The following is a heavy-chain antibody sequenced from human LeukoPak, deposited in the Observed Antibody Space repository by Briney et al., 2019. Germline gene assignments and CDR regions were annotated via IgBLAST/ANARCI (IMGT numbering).Heavy chain of an antibody. Sequence: PSETLSLTCTLSGGSISSGGYYWSWIRQLPGEGLEWIVYIRYSGSSYSTPARKSRLTFSADTAKNQFSLELTSVTAADTAVYFCARRIPNLPLDFWGQGPLVIVSS. CDR1: GGSISSGGYY. V-gene: IGHV4-31*03. CDR3: ARRIPNLPLDF. CDR2: IRYSGSS. J-gene: IGHJ4*02.